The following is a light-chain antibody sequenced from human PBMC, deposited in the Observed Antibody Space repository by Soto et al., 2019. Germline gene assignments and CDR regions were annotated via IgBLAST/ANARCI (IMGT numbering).Light chain of an antibody. CDR3: QHYGSSVYT. V-gene: IGKV3-20*01. Sequence: EIVLTQSPGTLSLSPGERATLSCRASQSVSSSFLAWYQQKPGQAPRLLIYGASSMATGIPDRFSGSGSGTAFPLTISRLDPEDFAVYYCQHYGSSVYTFGQGTNLESK. CDR1: QSVSSSF. J-gene: IGKJ2*01. CDR2: GAS.